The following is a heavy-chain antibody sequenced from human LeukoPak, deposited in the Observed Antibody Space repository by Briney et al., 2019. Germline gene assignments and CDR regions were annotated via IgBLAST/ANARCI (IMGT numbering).Heavy chain of an antibody. CDR1: GYTFTGYY. CDR2: INPNSGGT. J-gene: IGHJ4*02. D-gene: IGHD6-19*01. V-gene: IGHV1-2*06. CDR3: ARVGWYSSGWYVGY. Sequence: ASVKVSCKASGYTFTGYYMHWVRQAPGQGLEWMGRINPNSGGTNYAQKLQGRVTMTTDTSTSTAYMELRSLRSDDTAVYYCARVGWYSSGWYVGYWGQGTLVTVSS.